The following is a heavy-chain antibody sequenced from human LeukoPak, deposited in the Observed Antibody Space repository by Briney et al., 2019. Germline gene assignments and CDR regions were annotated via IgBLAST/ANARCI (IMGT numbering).Heavy chain of an antibody. J-gene: IGHJ3*02. CDR2: IYHSGST. CDR3: ARVQCSSTSCYTALDI. Sequence: SETLSLTCAVSGGSISSGGYSWSWIRQPPGKGLEWIGYIYHSGSTYYNPSLKSRVTISVDRSKNQFSLKLRSVTAADAAVYYCARVQCSSTSCYTALDIWGQGTMVTVSP. V-gene: IGHV4-30-2*01. CDR1: GGSISSGGYS. D-gene: IGHD2-2*02.